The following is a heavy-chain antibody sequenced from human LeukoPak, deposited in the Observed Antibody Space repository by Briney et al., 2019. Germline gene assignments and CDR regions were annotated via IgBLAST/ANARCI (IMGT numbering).Heavy chain of an antibody. V-gene: IGHV3-49*04. CDR3: TRARIQLWSDAFDI. D-gene: IGHD5-18*01. CDR1: GFTFGDYA. Sequence: GRSLRLSCTASGFTFGDYAMSWVRQAPGKGLEWVGFIRSKAYGGTTEYAAAVKGRFTISRHDSKNIAYLQMNSLKTEDTAVYYCTRARIQLWSDAFDIWGQGTMVTVSS. J-gene: IGHJ3*02. CDR2: IRSKAYGGTT.